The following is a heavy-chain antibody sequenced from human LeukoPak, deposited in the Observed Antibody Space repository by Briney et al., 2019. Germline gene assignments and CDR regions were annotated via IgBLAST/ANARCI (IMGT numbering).Heavy chain of an antibody. D-gene: IGHD2-2*01. CDR1: GYTFTSYG. V-gene: IGHV1-18*01. J-gene: IGHJ4*02. CDR2: TSAYNGNT. CDR3: AIHWGYCTSTGCPRYYFDY. Sequence: EASVKVSCKASGYTFTSYGISWVRQAPEQGLEWMGWTSAYNGNTNSAQKLQGRVTMTTDTFTSTAYMELRSLRSDDTAVYYCAIHWGYCTSTGCPRYYFDYWGQGTLVTVSS.